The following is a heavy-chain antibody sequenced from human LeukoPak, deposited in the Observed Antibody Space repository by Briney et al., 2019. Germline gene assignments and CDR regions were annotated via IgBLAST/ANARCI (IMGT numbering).Heavy chain of an antibody. CDR2: IYYSGST. Sequence: SETLSLTCTVSGGPISSYYWSWIRQPPGKGLEWIGYIYYSGSTNYNPSLKSRVTISVDTSKNQFSLKLSSVTAADTAVYYCARGGRKGIAVAGPFDYWGQGTLVTVSS. V-gene: IGHV4-59*01. CDR3: ARGGRKGIAVAGPFDY. CDR1: GGPISSYY. D-gene: IGHD6-19*01. J-gene: IGHJ4*02.